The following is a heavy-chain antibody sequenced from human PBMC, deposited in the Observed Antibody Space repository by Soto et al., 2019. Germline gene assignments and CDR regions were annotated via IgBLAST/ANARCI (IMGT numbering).Heavy chain of an antibody. D-gene: IGHD3-22*01. Sequence: TFVYGSSSSSAYYWIWKNQHPGRGLEWIGYFHSSGNTYYNPSLKTRVTVSEDTSKNQFSLRLSSVTAADTAVYFCARDPYYYESRGQSPHACVMDVWGKGTTVTGTS. CDR1: YGSSSSSAYY. J-gene: IGHJ6*03. V-gene: IGHV4-31*02. CDR2: FHSSGNT. CDR3: ARDPYYYESRGQSPHACVMDV.